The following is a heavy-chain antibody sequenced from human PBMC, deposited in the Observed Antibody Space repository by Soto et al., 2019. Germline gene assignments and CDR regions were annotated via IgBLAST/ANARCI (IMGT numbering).Heavy chain of an antibody. J-gene: IGHJ5*02. CDR1: GASISSYY. CDR3: ARAQPFEFHNWFDP. D-gene: IGHD2-2*01. Sequence: QVQLQESGPGLVKTSETLFLTCTVTGASISSYYWSWIRQPPGKGLEWIGHISYSGSTNYNPSVMGRVTVSVDRYTNQFSLQLSSVTAADTAVYYCARAQPFEFHNWFDPWGQGTLVSVSS. CDR2: ISYSGST. V-gene: IGHV4-59*01.